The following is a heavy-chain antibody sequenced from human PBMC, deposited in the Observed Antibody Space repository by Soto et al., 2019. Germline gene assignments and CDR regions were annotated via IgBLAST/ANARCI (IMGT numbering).Heavy chain of an antibody. Sequence: PGGSLRLSCAASGFTFSGYAMSWVRQAPGKGLEWVSAISGSGGSTYYADSVKGRFTISRDNSKNTLYLQMNSLRAEDTAVYYCAKVTYQLLYGRVYQPLSFFDYWGQGTLVTVSS. J-gene: IGHJ4*02. D-gene: IGHD2-2*02. V-gene: IGHV3-23*01. CDR1: GFTFSGYA. CDR3: AKVTYQLLYGRVYQPLSFFDY. CDR2: ISGSGGST.